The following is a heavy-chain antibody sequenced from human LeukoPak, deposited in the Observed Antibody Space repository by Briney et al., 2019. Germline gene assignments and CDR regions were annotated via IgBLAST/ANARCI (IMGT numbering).Heavy chain of an antibody. CDR1: GFTFSTYW. D-gene: IGHD5-18*01. CDR2: IKQDGTEK. V-gene: IGHV3-7*01. Sequence: GGSLRLSCAASGFTFSTYWMSWVRQAPGKGLEWVANIKQDGTEKYYVDSVKGRFTISRDNAKNSLYLQMDSLRAEDTAVYYCARGYTYGYIFYFDYWGQGTLVTVSS. J-gene: IGHJ4*02. CDR3: ARGYTYGYIFYFDY.